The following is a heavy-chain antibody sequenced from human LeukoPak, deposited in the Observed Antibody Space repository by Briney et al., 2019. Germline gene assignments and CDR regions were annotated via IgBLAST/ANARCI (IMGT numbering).Heavy chain of an antibody. CDR2: FDPEDGET. D-gene: IGHD1-26*01. Sequence: ASVKVSCKVSGITLNDLSIQWVRQAPGKGLEWMGGFDPEDGETIYAPKSQARVTMTQDTYEDTAYMELSSLRSEDTAVYYCATDGIPGATTTLDYWGQGTLVTVSS. V-gene: IGHV1-24*01. J-gene: IGHJ4*02. CDR3: ATDGIPGATTTLDY. CDR1: GITLNDLS.